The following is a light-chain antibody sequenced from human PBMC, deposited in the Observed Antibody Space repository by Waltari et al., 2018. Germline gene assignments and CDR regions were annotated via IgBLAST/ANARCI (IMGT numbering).Light chain of an antibody. V-gene: IGKV4-1*01. CDR2: WAP. CDR1: QSVLYSSNKKKY. CDR3: QQYYSTPYT. Sequence: DIVMTQSPDSLAVSLGERATIKRKSSQSVLYSSNKKKYLAWYQQKPGQPPKLLIYWAPTRESGVPDRFSGSGSGTDFTLTISSLQAEDVAVYYCQQYYSTPYTFGQGTKLEIK. J-gene: IGKJ2*01.